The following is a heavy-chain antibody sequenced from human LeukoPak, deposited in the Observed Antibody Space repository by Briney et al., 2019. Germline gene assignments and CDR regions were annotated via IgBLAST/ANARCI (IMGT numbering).Heavy chain of an antibody. V-gene: IGHV3-66*03. CDR1: GGSISSGGYY. CDR2: IRDSGEA. D-gene: IGHD3/OR15-3a*01. J-gene: IGHJ5*02. Sequence: LSLTCTVSGGSISSGGYYWSWIRQHPGKGLEWVGLIRDSGEAFYADFARGRFAISRDESENTLYLQMNSLRVEDTAVYFCARDRAANQDWVEFDPWGQGTPVIVSS. CDR3: ARDRAANQDWVEFDP.